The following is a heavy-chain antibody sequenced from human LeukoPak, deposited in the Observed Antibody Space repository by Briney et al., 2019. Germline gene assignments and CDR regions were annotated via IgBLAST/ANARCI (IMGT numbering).Heavy chain of an antibody. Sequence: GGSLRLSCAASGFTFRSYAMSWVRQAPGKGLEWFSAINGGGDSTYYVDSVKGRFTISRDNSENTLYLQMNSLRAEDTAVYYCARDQSVTNYYYGMDVWGQGTTVTVSS. V-gene: IGHV3-23*01. CDR3: ARDQSVTNYYYGMDV. D-gene: IGHD4-17*01. J-gene: IGHJ6*02. CDR2: INGGGDST. CDR1: GFTFRSYA.